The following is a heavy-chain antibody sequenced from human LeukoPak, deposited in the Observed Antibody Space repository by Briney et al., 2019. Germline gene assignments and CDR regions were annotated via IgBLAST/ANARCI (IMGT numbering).Heavy chain of an antibody. J-gene: IGHJ6*02. Sequence: ASVKVSCKASGYTFTGYSMHWVRQAPGQGLEWMGWINPDSGGTNYAQKFQGRVTMTRDTYISTAYMELSRMRSVDTAVYYCAGAGSYGDYVDYYYYGMDVWGQGTTVTVSS. CDR3: AGAGSYGDYVDYYYYGMDV. D-gene: IGHD4-17*01. V-gene: IGHV1-2*02. CDR2: INPDSGGT. CDR1: GYTFTGYS.